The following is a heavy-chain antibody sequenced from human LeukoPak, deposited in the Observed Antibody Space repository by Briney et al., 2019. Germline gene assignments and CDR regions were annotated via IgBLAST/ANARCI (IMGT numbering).Heavy chain of an antibody. CDR3: AKDSSPDSSGYFPRRAYFDY. V-gene: IGHV3-23*01. D-gene: IGHD3-22*01. CDR2: ISGSGGCT. J-gene: IGHJ4*02. CDR1: GFTFSRYA. Sequence: GGSLRLSCAASGFTFSRYAMSWVRQAPGKGLEWVSAISGSGGCTYYADSAKGRFTISRDNSKNTLYLQMNSLRAEDTAVYYCAKDSSPDSSGYFPRRAYFDYWGQGTLVTVSS.